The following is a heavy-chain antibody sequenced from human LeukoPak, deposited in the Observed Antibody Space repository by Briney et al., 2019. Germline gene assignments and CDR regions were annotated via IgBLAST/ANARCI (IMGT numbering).Heavy chain of an antibody. D-gene: IGHD3-3*01. V-gene: IGHV3-33*06. CDR3: AKDLSIFGVCDY. J-gene: IGHJ4*02. CDR1: GFTFSSYG. Sequence: GGSLRHSCAASGFTFSSYGMHWVRQAPGKGLEWVAVIWYDGSNKYYADSVKGRFTISRDNSKNTLYLQMNSLRAEDTAVYYCAKDLSIFGVCDYWGQGTLVTVSS. CDR2: IWYDGSNK.